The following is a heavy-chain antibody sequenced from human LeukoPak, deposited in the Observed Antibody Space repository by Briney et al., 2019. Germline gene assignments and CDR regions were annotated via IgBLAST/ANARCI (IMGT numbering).Heavy chain of an antibody. CDR1: GFTFSSSA. Sequence: GGSLRLSCAASGFTFSSSAMPWVRQASGKGLEWVGRIGRKANNYATAYAASVKGRFTISRDDSKNTAYLQMNSLKTEDTAVYYCTRPGDYADYVGDWGQGTLVTVSS. CDR3: TRPGDYADYVGD. J-gene: IGHJ4*02. CDR2: IGRKANNYAT. V-gene: IGHV3-73*01. D-gene: IGHD4-17*01.